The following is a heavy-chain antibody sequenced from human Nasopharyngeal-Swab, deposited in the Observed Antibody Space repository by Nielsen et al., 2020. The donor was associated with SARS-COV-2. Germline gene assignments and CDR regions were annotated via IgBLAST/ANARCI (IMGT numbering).Heavy chain of an antibody. V-gene: IGHV4-39*07. D-gene: IGHD3-10*01. J-gene: IGHJ6*03. CDR2: IYYSGST. CDR3: ARGGGWFGELLGGYYYYYYMDV. Sequence: PGKGLEWIGSIYYSGSTYYNPSLKSRVTISVDTSKNQFSLKLSSVTAADAAVYYCARGGGWFGELLGGYYYYYYMDVWGKGTTVTSP.